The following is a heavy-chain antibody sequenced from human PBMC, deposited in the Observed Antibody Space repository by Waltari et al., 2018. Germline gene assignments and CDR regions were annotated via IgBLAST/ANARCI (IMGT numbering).Heavy chain of an antibody. Sequence: EVQLVESGGGLVQPGGSLTLSCAASGFTSSGSAMHWVRQASGKGLEWVGRIRSKANSYATAYAASVKGRFTISRDDSKNTAYLQMNSLKTEDTAVYYCTSSEWELLLDNWFDPWGQGTLVTVSS. CDR3: TSSEWELLLDNWFDP. CDR1: GFTSSGSA. V-gene: IGHV3-73*02. CDR2: IRSKANSYAT. D-gene: IGHD1-26*01. J-gene: IGHJ5*02.